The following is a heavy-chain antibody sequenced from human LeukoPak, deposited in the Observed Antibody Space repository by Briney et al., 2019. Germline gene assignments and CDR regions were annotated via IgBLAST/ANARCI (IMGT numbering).Heavy chain of an antibody. CDR1: GFTFDNYG. Sequence: GGSLRLSCAASGFTFDNYGMHWVRQTPGKGLEWVSLITGDGGGTYYADSVKGRFTISRDNSKNSLYLQMNSLTTEDAALYSCARDSRGMDVWGQGTTVSVSS. V-gene: IGHV3-43*02. CDR3: ARDSRGMDV. CDR2: ITGDGGGT. J-gene: IGHJ6*02.